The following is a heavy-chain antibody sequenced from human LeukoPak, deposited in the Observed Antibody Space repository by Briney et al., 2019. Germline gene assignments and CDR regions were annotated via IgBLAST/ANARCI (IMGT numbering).Heavy chain of an antibody. CDR3: ARGENGIGAAFGI. CDR2: THSDGST. CDR1: GFTNC. D-gene: IGHD3-16*01. Sequence: QPGGSLGLSCAASGFTNCMSWVRQAPGKGLEWVSLTHSDGSTYYADSVKGRFTISRDKSENSLHLQMNTPRAEDTAVYYCARGENGIGAAFGIWGQGTVVIVSS. V-gene: IGHV3-53*01. J-gene: IGHJ3*02.